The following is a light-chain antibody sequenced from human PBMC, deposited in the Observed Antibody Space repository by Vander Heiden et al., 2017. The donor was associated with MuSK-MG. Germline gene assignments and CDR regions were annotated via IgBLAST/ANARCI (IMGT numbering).Light chain of an antibody. CDR3: QQYQNWPLWT. CDR2: GAS. CDR1: QSVSSK. Sequence: EIVMTQSPDTLSMSPGERATLSCRASQSVSSKLAWYQQKPGQAPRLLIYGASTRTTGIPARFSGSGSGTEFTLTISSLQSEDFAVYYCQQYQNWPLWTFGQGTKVEIK. J-gene: IGKJ1*01. V-gene: IGKV3-15*01.